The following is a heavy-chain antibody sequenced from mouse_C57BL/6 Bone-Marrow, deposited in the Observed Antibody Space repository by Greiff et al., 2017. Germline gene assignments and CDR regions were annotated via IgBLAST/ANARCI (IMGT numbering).Heavy chain of an antibody. D-gene: IGHD1-1*01. V-gene: IGHV5-17*01. CDR2: ISSGSSTI. J-gene: IGHJ1*03. CDR3: AKEGLFYYGSSWYFDV. Sequence: EVHLMESGGGLVKPGGSLKLSCAASGFTFSDYGMHWVRQAPEKGLEWVAYISSGSSTIYYADTVKGRFTISRDNAKNTLFLQMTSLRSEDTAMYYCAKEGLFYYGSSWYFDVWGTGTTVTVSS. CDR1: GFTFSDYG.